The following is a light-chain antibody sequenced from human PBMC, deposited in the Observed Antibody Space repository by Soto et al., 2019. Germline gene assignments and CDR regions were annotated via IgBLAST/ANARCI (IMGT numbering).Light chain of an antibody. Sequence: EGGLTQSPGTLSLSPGERATLSCRASQSVSSNLAWYQQKPCQAPRLLIYAASNRATGIPDRFSGSGSGTDFTLTISRLEPEDVAVYYRQQYGSSGTFGQGTKVDIK. CDR3: QQYGSSGT. J-gene: IGKJ1*01. CDR2: AAS. V-gene: IGKV3-20*01. CDR1: QSVSSN.